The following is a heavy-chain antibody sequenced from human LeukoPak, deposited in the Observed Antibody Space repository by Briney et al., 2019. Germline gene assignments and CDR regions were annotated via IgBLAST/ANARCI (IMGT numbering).Heavy chain of an antibody. CDR2: MYYSGST. D-gene: IGHD3-22*01. CDR3: ASQMVESSGYYLDAFDI. J-gene: IGHJ3*02. Sequence: SESPSLTCTVSGGSISSNTYYWGWIRQPPGKGLEWIGSMYYSGSTYYNPSLKSRVTISVDTSKNQFSLKLSSVTAAETAVYYCASQMVESSGYYLDAFDIWGQGAMVT. V-gene: IGHV4-39*01. CDR1: GGSISSNTYY.